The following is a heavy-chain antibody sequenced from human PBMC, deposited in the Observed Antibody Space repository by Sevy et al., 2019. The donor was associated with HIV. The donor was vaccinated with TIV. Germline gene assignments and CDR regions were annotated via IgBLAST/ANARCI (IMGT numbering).Heavy chain of an antibody. Sequence: GGSLRLSCAASGFTLTGYAMNWVRQAPGKGLEWVSYISSSSAKIQYADSVKGRFTVSRDNAKNSMYLQMSSLRAEDTAVYYCARDRSYGQQVFYYFDSWGQGTLVTVSS. J-gene: IGHJ4*02. CDR1: GFTLTGYA. V-gene: IGHV3-48*01. D-gene: IGHD1-26*01. CDR3: ARDRSYGQQVFYYFDS. CDR2: ISSSSAKI.